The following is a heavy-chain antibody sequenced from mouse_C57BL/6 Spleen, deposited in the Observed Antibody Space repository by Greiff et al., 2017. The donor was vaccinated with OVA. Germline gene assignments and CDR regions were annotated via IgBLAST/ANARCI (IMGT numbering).Heavy chain of an antibody. CDR1: GYTFTDYN. Sequence: EVQLMESGPELVKPGASVKIPCKASGYTFTDYNMDWVKQSHGKSLEWIGDINPNNGGTIYNQKFKGKATLTVDKSSSTAYMELRSLTSEDTAVYYCARGGDYYGSSPLDYWGQGTTLTVSS. CDR3: ARGGDYYGSSPLDY. CDR2: INPNNGGT. D-gene: IGHD1-1*01. J-gene: IGHJ2*01. V-gene: IGHV1-18*01.